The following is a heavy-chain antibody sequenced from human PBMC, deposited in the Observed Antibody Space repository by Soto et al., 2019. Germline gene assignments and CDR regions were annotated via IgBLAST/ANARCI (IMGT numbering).Heavy chain of an antibody. CDR1: GGSISNYF. Sequence: SETLSLTCTVSGGSISNYFCNWIRQPAGKGLEWIGRIDNSGSTNYNPSLKSRITMSADTSRNQFSLKLNSVTAADTAVYYCARGGKDFWSGPLDYWGKGALVTVSS. J-gene: IGHJ4*02. D-gene: IGHD3-3*01. CDR3: ARGGKDFWSGPLDY. CDR2: IDNSGST. V-gene: IGHV4-4*07.